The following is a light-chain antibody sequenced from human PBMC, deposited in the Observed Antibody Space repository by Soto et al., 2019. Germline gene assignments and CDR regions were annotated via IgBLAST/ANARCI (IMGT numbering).Light chain of an antibody. Sequence: EIVLTQSPGTLSLSPGERATLSCTASQSLSSSYLAWYQQKPGQAPRLLIYGESGRATGIPDRFSGGGSGADFALTISRVEPGDSAMYYCQQYGSSPQTFGQGTKVEIK. CDR2: GES. CDR3: QQYGSSPQT. CDR1: QSLSSSY. J-gene: IGKJ1*01. V-gene: IGKV3-20*01.